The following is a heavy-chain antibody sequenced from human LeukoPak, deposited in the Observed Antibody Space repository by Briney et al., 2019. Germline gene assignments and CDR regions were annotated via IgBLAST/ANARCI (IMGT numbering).Heavy chain of an antibody. CDR1: GGSISSGGYY. V-gene: IGHV4-31*03. D-gene: IGHD2-15*01. CDR2: IYDSGST. CDR3: ARGVGEYCSGGSCYGFDY. J-gene: IGHJ4*02. Sequence: PSETLSLTCTISGGSISSGGYYWSWIRQHPGKGLEWIGYIYDSGSTYYNPPLKSRVTISLDTSKNQFSLKVRSVTAADTAVYYCARGVGEYCSGGSCYGFDYWGQGTLATVSS.